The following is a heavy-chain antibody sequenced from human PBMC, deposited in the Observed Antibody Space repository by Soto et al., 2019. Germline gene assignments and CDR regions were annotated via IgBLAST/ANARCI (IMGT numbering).Heavy chain of an antibody. J-gene: IGHJ4*02. CDR1: SDSISSYY. CDR2: ISYSGST. Sequence: SETLSLTCTVSSDSISSYYWSWIRQPPGKRLEWIGYISYSGSTDYNPSLKSRVTISGGTSKNQFSLRLSSVTAADTAVYFCARSVAVPGAHIDYWGQGTQVTVSS. CDR3: ARSVAVPGAHIDY. V-gene: IGHV4-59*01. D-gene: IGHD6-19*01.